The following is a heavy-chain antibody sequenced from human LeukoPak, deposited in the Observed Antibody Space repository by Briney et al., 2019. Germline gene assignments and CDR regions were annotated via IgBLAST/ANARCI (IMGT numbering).Heavy chain of an antibody. CDR2: IYYSGST. D-gene: IGHD1-26*01. Sequence: GSLRLSCSASGFTFSRMNWIRQPPGKGLEWIGYIYYSGSTNYNPSLKSRVTISVDTSKNQFSLKLSSVTAADTAVYYCAVLSGSYQGDFDYWGQGTLVTVSS. V-gene: IGHV4-59*08. CDR3: AVLSGSYQGDFDY. J-gene: IGHJ4*02. CDR1: GFTFSR.